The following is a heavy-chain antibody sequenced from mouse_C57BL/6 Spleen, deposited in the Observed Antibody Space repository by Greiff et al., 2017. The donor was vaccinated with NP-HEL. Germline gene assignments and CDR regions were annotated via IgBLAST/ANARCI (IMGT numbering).Heavy chain of an antibody. CDR3: ARERAYFDY. CDR2: IYPGDGDT. D-gene: IGHD3-3*01. Sequence: QVQLKESGPELVKPGASVKISCKASGYAFSSSWMNWVKQRPGKGLEWIGRIYPGDGDTNYNGKFKGKATLTADKSSSTAYMQLSSLTSEDSAVYFCARERAYFDYWGQGTTLTVSS. J-gene: IGHJ2*01. V-gene: IGHV1-82*01. CDR1: GYAFSSSW.